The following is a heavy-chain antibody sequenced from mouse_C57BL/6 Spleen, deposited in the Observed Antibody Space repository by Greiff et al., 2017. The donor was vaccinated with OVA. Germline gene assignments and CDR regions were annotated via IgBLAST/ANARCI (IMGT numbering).Heavy chain of an antibody. J-gene: IGHJ4*01. CDR3: AIGSSYPYYAMDY. Sequence: QVQLQQPGAELVRPGTSVKLSCKASGYTFTSYWMHWVKQRPGQGLEWIGVIDPSDSYTNYNQKFKGKATLTVDTSSSTAYMQLSSLTSEDSAVYYCAIGSSYPYYAMDYWGQGTSVTVSS. CDR2: IDPSDSYT. V-gene: IGHV1-59*01. CDR1: GYTFTSYW. D-gene: IGHD1-1*01.